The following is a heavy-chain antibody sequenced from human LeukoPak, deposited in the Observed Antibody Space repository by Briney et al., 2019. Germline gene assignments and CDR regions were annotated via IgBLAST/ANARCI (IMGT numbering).Heavy chain of an antibody. D-gene: IGHD6-13*01. Sequence: GGSLRLSCAASDFTFNSYAMSWVRQAPGKGLDWVSAMSGSGSSTYYADSVKGRFTISRDNSKNTLYLQMNSLRAEDSAIYYCAKESGFFCSSPPDSWGQGSLVTVSS. CDR3: AKESGFFCSSPPDS. J-gene: IGHJ4*02. CDR2: MSGSGSST. CDR1: DFTFNSYA. V-gene: IGHV3-23*01.